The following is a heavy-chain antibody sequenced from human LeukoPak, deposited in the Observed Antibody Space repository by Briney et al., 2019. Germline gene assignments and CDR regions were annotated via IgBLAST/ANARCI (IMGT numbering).Heavy chain of an antibody. CDR1: GGSISNYY. CDR2: IFYSGST. Sequence: SETLSLTCTVSGGSISNYYWSWIRQPPGKGLEWIGYIFYSGSTNYNPSLKSRVTISVDTSKNQFSLKLSSVTAADTAVYYCARVPSVTTLDYWGQGTLVTVSS. CDR3: ARVPSVTTLDY. J-gene: IGHJ4*02. D-gene: IGHD4-17*01. V-gene: IGHV4-59*01.